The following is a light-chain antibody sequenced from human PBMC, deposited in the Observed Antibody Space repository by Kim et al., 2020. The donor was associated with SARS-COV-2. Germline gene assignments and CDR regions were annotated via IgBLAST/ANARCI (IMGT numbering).Light chain of an antibody. CDR1: SSDVGNYNF. CDR2: DVT. CDR3: CSYASSSTLI. Sequence: GNAITITCTGASSDVGNYNFVSWYQHHPGEAPKLMIYDVTKRPSGVSNRFFGSKSGNTASLTISGLQTEDEAYYYCCSYASSSTLIFGGGTQLTVL. V-gene: IGLV2-14*03. J-gene: IGLJ2*01.